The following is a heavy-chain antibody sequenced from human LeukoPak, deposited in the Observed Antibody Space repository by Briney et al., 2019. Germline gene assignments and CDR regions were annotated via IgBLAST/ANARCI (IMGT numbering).Heavy chain of an antibody. CDR1: EYTTYY. CDR2: MHPYKGGA. J-gene: IGHJ4*02. CDR3: AREWEYCSGANCYGADS. D-gene: IGHD2-2*01. V-gene: IGHV1-46*01. Sequence: GASVKVSCKTSEYTTYYIHWVRQAPGQGLEWMGLMHPYKGGAWYAQKFQGRVTMTGNTSRDTSTTTVYMELNNLRSEDTAVYYCAREWEYCSGANCYGADSWGQGTLVTVSS.